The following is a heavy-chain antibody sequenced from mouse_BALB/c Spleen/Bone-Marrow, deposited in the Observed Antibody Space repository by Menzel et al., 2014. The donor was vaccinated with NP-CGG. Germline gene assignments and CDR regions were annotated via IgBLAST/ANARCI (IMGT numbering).Heavy chain of an antibody. D-gene: IGHD2-4*01. Sequence: EVKLEESGGGLVQPGGSLRLSCATSGFTFTDYFMTWVRQPPGKALEWLGFIRNKANGYTTEYSASVKGRFTISSNNSQSILYLQMNTLRAEDSATYYCARGYYDDYWGQGTTLTVSS. J-gene: IGHJ2*01. CDR1: GFTFTDYF. V-gene: IGHV7-3*02. CDR2: IRNKANGYTT. CDR3: ARGYYDDY.